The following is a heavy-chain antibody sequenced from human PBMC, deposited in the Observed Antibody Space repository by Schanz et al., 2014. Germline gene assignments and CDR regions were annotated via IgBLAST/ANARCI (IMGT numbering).Heavy chain of an antibody. D-gene: IGHD4-17*01. CDR3: VRDTDYHFDY. J-gene: IGHJ4*02. CDR2: TSNDGSFT. Sequence: EVQLVESGGGLVQPGGSLRLSCAASGFTFSRYWMSWVRQAPGKGLVWVSRTSNDGSFTTFADSVKGRFTISRDNAKNTLYLQMNSLRAEDTAVYYCVRDTDYHFDYWGQGTLVTVSS. CDR1: GFTFSRYW. V-gene: IGHV3-74*01.